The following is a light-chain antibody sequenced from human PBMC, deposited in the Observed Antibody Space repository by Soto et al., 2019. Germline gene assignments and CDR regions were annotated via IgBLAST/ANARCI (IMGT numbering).Light chain of an antibody. V-gene: IGLV2-14*01. CDR2: EVS. CDR3: FSFTTDWTHV. Sequence: QSALTQPASVSGSPGQSITISCTGSSSDIGAYNYVSWFQQYPGKAPKLIISEVSNRPSGVSNRFSGSKSGTAASLTISGIQTEDEADYFCFSFTTDWTHVFGTGTKLTVL. J-gene: IGLJ1*01. CDR1: SSDIGAYNY.